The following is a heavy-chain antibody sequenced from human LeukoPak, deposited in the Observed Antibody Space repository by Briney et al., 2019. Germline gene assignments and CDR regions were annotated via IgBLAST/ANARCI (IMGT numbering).Heavy chain of an antibody. D-gene: IGHD3-10*02. CDR2: IYYSGST. V-gene: IGHV4-59*01. J-gene: IGHJ4*02. CDR1: GGSISTYY. CDR3: ARVSREFMFCDY. Sequence: PSETLSLTCTVSGGSISTYYWSWIRQPQGKGLEWIAYIYYSGSTNYNPSLKSRVSISVDTSKDQFSLKLNSVTAADTAVYYCARVSREFMFCDYWGEGSLVTVSS.